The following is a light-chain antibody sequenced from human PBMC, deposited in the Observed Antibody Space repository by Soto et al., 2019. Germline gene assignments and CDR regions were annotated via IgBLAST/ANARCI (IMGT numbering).Light chain of an antibody. CDR1: QRVSNSY. CDR2: DAS. Sequence: EIVLTQSPGTLSLSPGDRATLSCRASQRVSNSYLAWYPQKPGPAPRLLIYDASTRAAGVPDRVTGGGSGTDFTLTISALEPEDFALYFCQQYERPPFAFGQGTRLEI. V-gene: IGKV3-20*01. J-gene: IGKJ2*01. CDR3: QQYERPPFA.